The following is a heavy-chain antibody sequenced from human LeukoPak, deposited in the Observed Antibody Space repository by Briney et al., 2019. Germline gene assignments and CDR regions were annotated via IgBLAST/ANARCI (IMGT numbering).Heavy chain of an antibody. Sequence: PGGSLRLSCAASGFTFSSYWMSWVRQAPGKGLEWVANIKQDGSEKYYVDSVKGRFTISRDNAKNSLYLQMNSLRAEDTAVYYCARDHAYLDWDSVLDYYYYMDVWGKGTMVTVSS. J-gene: IGHJ6*03. CDR3: ARDHAYLDWDSVLDYYYYMDV. CDR1: GFTFSSYW. D-gene: IGHD3/OR15-3a*01. V-gene: IGHV3-7*01. CDR2: IKQDGSEK.